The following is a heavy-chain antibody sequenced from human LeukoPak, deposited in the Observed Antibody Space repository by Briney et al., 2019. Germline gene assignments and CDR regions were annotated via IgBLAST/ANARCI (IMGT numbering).Heavy chain of an antibody. D-gene: IGHD2-21*02. CDR2: ISSSSSYI. CDR1: GFTFSSYA. CDR3: AKDSSRGRAVTAALDY. V-gene: IGHV3-21*01. Sequence: GGSLRLSCAASGFTFSSYAMSWVRQAPGKGLEWVSSISSSSSYIYYADSVKGRFTISRDNAKNSLYLQMNSLRAEDTAVYYCAKDSSRGRAVTAALDYWGQGTLVTVSS. J-gene: IGHJ4*02.